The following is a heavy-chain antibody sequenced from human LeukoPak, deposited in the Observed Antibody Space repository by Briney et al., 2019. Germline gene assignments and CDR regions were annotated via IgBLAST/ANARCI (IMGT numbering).Heavy chain of an antibody. V-gene: IGHV3-74*01. CDR2: IKSDGSST. D-gene: IGHD2-8*01. J-gene: IGHJ6*03. CDR3: VCKSGYYMDV. Sequence: GGSLRLSCAASGFTFSSYWMHWVRQAPGKGLVWVSRIKSDGSSTSYADSVKGRFTISRDNAKNSLYLQMNSLRAEDTAVYYCVCKSGYYMDVWGKGTTVTVSS. CDR1: GFTFSSYW.